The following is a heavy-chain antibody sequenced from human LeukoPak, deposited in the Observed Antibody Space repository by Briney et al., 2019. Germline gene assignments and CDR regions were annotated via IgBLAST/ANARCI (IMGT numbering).Heavy chain of an antibody. Sequence: GASVRVSSTASVGTFISYAISWVRQAPGQRLEWMGGIIPIFGTANYAQKFQGRVTFTTDEYTSTAYMELSSLRSEDTAVYYCARALPHRPIAALSGWFDPWGQGTLVTVSS. CDR1: VGTFISYA. CDR3: ARALPHRPIAALSGWFDP. V-gene: IGHV1-69*05. D-gene: IGHD6-13*01. CDR2: IIPIFGTA. J-gene: IGHJ5*02.